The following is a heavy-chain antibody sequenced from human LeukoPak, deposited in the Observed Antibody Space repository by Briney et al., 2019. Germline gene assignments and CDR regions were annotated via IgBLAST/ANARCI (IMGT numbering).Heavy chain of an antibody. D-gene: IGHD5-18*01. Sequence: ASVKVSCKASGYTFTNYGISWVRQAPGQGLECVGWISVYNGNTRYTQNLQGRVTMTTDTSTSAAYMELRSLRSDDTAVYYCARRGYRAHASGDDAFDIWGQGTMVTVSS. V-gene: IGHV1-18*04. CDR2: ISVYNGNT. CDR1: GYTFTNYG. CDR3: ARRGYRAHASGDDAFDI. J-gene: IGHJ3*02.